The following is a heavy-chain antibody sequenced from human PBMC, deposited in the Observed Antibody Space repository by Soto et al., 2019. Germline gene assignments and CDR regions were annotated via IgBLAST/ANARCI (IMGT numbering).Heavy chain of an antibody. V-gene: IGHV2-5*02. CDR1: GFSLSTSGVG. J-gene: IGHJ4*02. D-gene: IGHD3-16*01. CDR2: VYWDDDK. Sequence: SGPTLVNPTQTLTLTCTFSGFSLSTSGVGVGWIRQPPGKALEWLALVYWDDDKRYSPALKSRLTITKDTSKNQVVLTMTNMDPVDTVTYYCARALGSWGAYYFDYWGQGTLVTVSS. CDR3: ARALGSWGAYYFDY.